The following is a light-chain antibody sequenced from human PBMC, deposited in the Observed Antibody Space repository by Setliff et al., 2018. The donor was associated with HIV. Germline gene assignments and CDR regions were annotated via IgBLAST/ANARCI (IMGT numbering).Light chain of an antibody. V-gene: IGLV2-14*01. Sequence: QSVLTQPRSVSGSPGQSVTLSCTGSSSDVGAYNYVSWYQQHPGKAPKLLIYEVNNRPSGVSTRFSGSKSGNTASLTISGLQAEDEADYHCSSYTTTSTVVFGGGTKVTVL. CDR2: EVN. CDR1: SSDVGAYNY. CDR3: SSYTTTSTVV. J-gene: IGLJ2*01.